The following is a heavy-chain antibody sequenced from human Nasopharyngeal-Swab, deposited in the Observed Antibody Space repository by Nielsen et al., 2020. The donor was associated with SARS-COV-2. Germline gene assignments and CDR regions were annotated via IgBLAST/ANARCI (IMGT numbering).Heavy chain of an antibody. V-gene: IGHV3-74*01. D-gene: IGHD2-15*01. Sequence: GGSLKISCSASGFTFSSYWMHWVRQLPGKGLVWVSRISTDGSGTNYADSVKGRFTVSRDNAKNTLYLQMNSLRAEDTAVYYCARREGFCSGGTCYLDYWGQGTLVTVSS. J-gene: IGHJ4*02. CDR2: ISTDGSGT. CDR1: GFTFSSYW. CDR3: ARREGFCSGGTCYLDY.